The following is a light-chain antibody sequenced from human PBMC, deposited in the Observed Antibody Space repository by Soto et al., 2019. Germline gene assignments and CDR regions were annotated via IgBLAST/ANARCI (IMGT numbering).Light chain of an antibody. CDR3: QQYGGSPGT. CDR1: QSVRSNY. Sequence: EIVLTQSPGTVSLSPGERATLSCRASQSVRSNYLAWYQQKLGQAPRLLIYHASYRVTGIPDRFSGSGSGTDFTLTISRLEPDDFAVYYCQQYGGSPGTFGQGTKVEIK. V-gene: IGKV3-20*01. CDR2: HAS. J-gene: IGKJ1*01.